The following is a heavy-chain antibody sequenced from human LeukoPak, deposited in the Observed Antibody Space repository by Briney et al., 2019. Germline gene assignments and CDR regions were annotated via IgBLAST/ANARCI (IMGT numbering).Heavy chain of an antibody. V-gene: IGHV3-33*01. D-gene: IGHD3-22*01. Sequence: GRSLRLSCAASGFTFSSYGMHWVRQAPGKGLEWVAVIWYDGSNKYYADSVKGRFTISRDNSKNTLYLQMNSLRAEDTAVYYCARDPKSSGYYGGTFDYWGQGTLVTVSS. CDR1: GFTFSSYG. CDR2: IWYDGSNK. J-gene: IGHJ4*02. CDR3: ARDPKSSGYYGGTFDY.